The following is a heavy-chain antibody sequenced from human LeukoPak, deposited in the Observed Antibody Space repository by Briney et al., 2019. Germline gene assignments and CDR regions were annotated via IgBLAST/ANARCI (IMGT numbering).Heavy chain of an antibody. CDR3: APRRVAADKGFDY. Sequence: ASVKVSCKASGYTLTAYYMHWMRQAPGQGPEWMGWMNPNSGGTNYAQKFQGRVTMTRDTSITTAYMELSSLRSDDTAVYYCAPRRVAADKGFDYWGQGTLVTVSS. D-gene: IGHD6-19*01. J-gene: IGHJ4*02. CDR1: GYTLTAYY. V-gene: IGHV1-2*02. CDR2: MNPNSGGT.